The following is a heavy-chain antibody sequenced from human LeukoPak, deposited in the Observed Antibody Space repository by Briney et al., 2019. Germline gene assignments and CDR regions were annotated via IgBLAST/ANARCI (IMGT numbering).Heavy chain of an antibody. CDR3: AKFLTPVGRGVYDIFPADFDY. D-gene: IGHD3-9*01. CDR2: ISYDGSNK. J-gene: IGHJ4*02. CDR1: GFTFSSYG. Sequence: GRSLRLSCEASGFTFSSYGMNWVRQAPGKGLEWVAVISYDGSNKYYAESVKGRFTISGDNSKNTLYLQMNSLRAEDTAVYYCAKFLTPVGRGVYDIFPADFDYWGQGTLVTVSS. V-gene: IGHV3-30*18.